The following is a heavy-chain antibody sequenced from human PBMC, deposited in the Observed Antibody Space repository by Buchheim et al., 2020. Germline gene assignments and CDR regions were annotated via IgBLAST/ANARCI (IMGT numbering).Heavy chain of an antibody. CDR3: AVWTDYDFWWGAFDF. CDR2: INPNSGGT. V-gene: IGHV1-2*04. D-gene: IGHD3-3*01. J-gene: IGHJ4*02. Sequence: QVQLVQSGAEVKKPGPSVKVSCKASGYTFTGYYMHWVRPAPEQGLEWMGWINPNSGGTNYAQKFQGWVTMTRDTSISTAYMELSRLRSDDTAVYYCAVWTDYDFWWGAFDFWGQGTL. CDR1: GYTFTGYY.